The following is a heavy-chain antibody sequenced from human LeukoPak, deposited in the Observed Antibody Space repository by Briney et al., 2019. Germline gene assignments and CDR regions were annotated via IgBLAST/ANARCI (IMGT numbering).Heavy chain of an antibody. CDR3: AKYLYYCDSSDYYFPNFVY. Sequence: GGSLRLSCSASGFTFTSYTMTWVRQAPGQGLEWVSSINTSSTYTYYSLSLKGRFTISRDTSKYTMYMQMISLRTEDTAVYYCAKYLYYCDSSDYYFPNFVYWWQEGLVTVAS. V-gene: IGHV3-21*01. D-gene: IGHD3-22*01. J-gene: IGHJ4*02. CDR2: INTSSTYT. CDR1: GFTFTSYT.